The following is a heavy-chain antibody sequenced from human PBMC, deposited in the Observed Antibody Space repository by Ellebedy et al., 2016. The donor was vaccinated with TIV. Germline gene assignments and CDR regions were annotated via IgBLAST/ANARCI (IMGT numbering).Heavy chain of an antibody. Sequence: SETLSLTXAVYGGSFSGYYWSWIRQPPGKGLEWIGEINHSGSTNYNPSLKSRVTISVDTSKNQFSLKLSSVTAADTAVYYCARRFSDWGYYGSGSYSEYYFDYWGQGTLVTVSS. D-gene: IGHD3-10*01. V-gene: IGHV4-34*01. CDR2: INHSGST. J-gene: IGHJ4*02. CDR3: ARRFSDWGYYGSGSYSEYYFDY. CDR1: GGSFSGYY.